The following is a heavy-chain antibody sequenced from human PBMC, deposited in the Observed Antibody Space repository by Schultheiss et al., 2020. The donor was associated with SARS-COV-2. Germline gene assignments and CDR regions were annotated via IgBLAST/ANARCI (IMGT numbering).Heavy chain of an antibody. Sequence: SQTLSLTCTVSGGSISSGGYYWSWIRQHPGKGLEWIGYIYYSGSTYYNPSLKSRVTISVDKSKNQFSLKLSSVTAADTAVYYCASSVVTAIEFDYWGQGTLVTVAS. CDR2: IYYSGST. J-gene: IGHJ4*02. V-gene: IGHV4-31*03. CDR1: GGSISSGGYY. CDR3: ASSVVTAIEFDY. D-gene: IGHD2-21*02.